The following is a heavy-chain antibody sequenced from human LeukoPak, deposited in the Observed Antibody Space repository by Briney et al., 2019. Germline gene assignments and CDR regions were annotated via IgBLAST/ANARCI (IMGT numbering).Heavy chain of an antibody. D-gene: IGHD5-18*01. CDR1: GYTFTSYG. J-gene: IGHJ4*02. Sequence: ASVKVSCKAAGYTFTSYGISWVRQAPGQGLEWMGWISAYNGNTDYAQKLQGRVTMTTDTSTSTAYMELRSLGSDDTAVYYCARGAYRYDFLFDHWGQGTLVTVSS. CDR3: ARGAYRYDFLFDH. V-gene: IGHV1-18*01. CDR2: ISAYNGNT.